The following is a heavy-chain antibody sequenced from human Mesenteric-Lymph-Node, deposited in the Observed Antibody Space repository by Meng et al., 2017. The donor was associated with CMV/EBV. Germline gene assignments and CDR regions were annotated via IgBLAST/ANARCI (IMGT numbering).Heavy chain of an antibody. V-gene: IGHV3-21*01. CDR2: ISSSSSYI. J-gene: IGHJ6*02. CDR3: ARDLFYCSSTSCYGLGMDV. CDR1: GFTFSSYS. D-gene: IGHD2-2*01. Sequence: GGSLRLSCAASGFTFSSYSMNWVRQAPGKGLEWVSSISSSSSYIYYADSVKGRFTISRDNAKNSLYLQMNSLRAEDTAVYYCARDLFYCSSTSCYGLGMDVWGQGTTVTVSS.